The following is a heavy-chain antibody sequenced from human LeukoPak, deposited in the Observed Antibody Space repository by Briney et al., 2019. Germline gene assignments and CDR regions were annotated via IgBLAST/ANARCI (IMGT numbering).Heavy chain of an antibody. J-gene: IGHJ4*02. V-gene: IGHV1-18*01. CDR2: ISAYNGKT. Sequence: ASVKVSCKASGYTFSSYGISWVRQAPGQGLEWMAWISAYNGKTNYAQKFRGRVTMTTDTSTSTAYMELRSLRSDDTAIYYCARDRNPYYDGSGYGYCWGQGTLVTVSS. D-gene: IGHD3-22*01. CDR1: GYTFSSYG. CDR3: ARDRNPYYDGSGYGYC.